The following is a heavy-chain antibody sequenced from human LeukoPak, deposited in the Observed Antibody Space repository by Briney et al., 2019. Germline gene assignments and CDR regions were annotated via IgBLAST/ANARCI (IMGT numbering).Heavy chain of an antibody. D-gene: IGHD4-17*01. J-gene: IGHJ6*02. Sequence: GASLKISCQGSGYSFTSYWIGWVRRLPGKGLEWMGIIYPGDSDTRYSPSFQGQVTISADKSISTAYLQWSSLKASDTAMYYCARGMTTVTAYYYGMDVWGQGTTVTVSS. V-gene: IGHV5-51*01. CDR2: IYPGDSDT. CDR3: ARGMTTVTAYYYGMDV. CDR1: GYSFTSYW.